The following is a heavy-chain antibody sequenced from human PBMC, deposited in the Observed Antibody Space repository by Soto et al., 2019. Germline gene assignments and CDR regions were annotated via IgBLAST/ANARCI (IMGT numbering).Heavy chain of an antibody. J-gene: IGHJ4*02. CDR1: GFTFSSYG. Sequence: PGGSLRLSCAASGFTFSSYGMHWVRQAPGKGLEWVAVIWYDGSNKYYADSVKGRFTISRDNSKNTLYLQMNSLRAEDTAVYYCARGNYDFWSGTDYWGQGTLVTVSS. D-gene: IGHD3-3*01. V-gene: IGHV3-33*01. CDR3: ARGNYDFWSGTDY. CDR2: IWYDGSNK.